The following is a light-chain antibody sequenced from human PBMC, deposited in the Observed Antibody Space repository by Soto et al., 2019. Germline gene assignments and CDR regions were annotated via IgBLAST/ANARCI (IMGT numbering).Light chain of an antibody. J-gene: IGLJ3*02. V-gene: IGLV1-40*01. Sequence: QLVLTQPPSVSGAPGQRVTISCTGSSSNIGAGYDVHWYQQLPGTAPKLLIYANTNRPSGVPDRFSGSKSGTSASLATTGLQAEDEADYYCQSYDSSLSGWVFGGGTQLTVL. CDR2: ANT. CDR1: SSNIGAGYD. CDR3: QSYDSSLSGWV.